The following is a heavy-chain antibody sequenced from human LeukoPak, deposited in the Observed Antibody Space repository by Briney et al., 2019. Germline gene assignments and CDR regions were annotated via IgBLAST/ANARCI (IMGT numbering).Heavy chain of an antibody. D-gene: IGHD3-3*01. CDR1: GXTFSSCG. V-gene: IGHV3-30*18. CDR2: ISYDGSNK. J-gene: IGHJ6*02. CDR3: AKGSLDFWSGYPPSDV. Sequence: GGSLRLSCADSGXTFSSCGMHWVRQAPGKGLEWVAVISYDGSNKYYADSVKGRFTISRDNSKNTLYLQMNSLRAEDTAVYYCAKGSLDFWSGYPPSDVWGPGTTVTVSS.